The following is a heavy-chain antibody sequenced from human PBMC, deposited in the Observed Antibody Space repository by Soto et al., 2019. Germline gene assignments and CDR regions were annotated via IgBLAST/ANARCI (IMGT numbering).Heavy chain of an antibody. D-gene: IGHD4-17*01. Sequence: SETLSLTCTVSGGSINSDTYYWSWIRQPPGKGLEWIGYIYNSGTTKYNPSLKSRVTISVDTSRNQFSLNLSSVTAADTAVYYCARSQTTVASYDYWGQGTLVTVSS. J-gene: IGHJ4*02. CDR3: ARSQTTVASYDY. CDR1: GGSINSDTYY. V-gene: IGHV4-61*01. CDR2: IYNSGTT.